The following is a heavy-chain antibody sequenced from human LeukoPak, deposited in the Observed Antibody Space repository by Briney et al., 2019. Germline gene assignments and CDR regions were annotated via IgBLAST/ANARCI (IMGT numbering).Heavy chain of an antibody. CDR1: GYTFTSNY. V-gene: IGHV1-46*01. J-gene: IGHJ3*02. Sequence: ASVKVSCKAFGYTFTSNYMHWVRQAPGQGPEWMGVISPSGGSTTYAQKFQGRVTLTRDMSTSTDYLELSSLRSEDTAVYYCARGVGTTKSYPVFDIWGQGTMVTVSS. CDR2: ISPSGGST. D-gene: IGHD1-26*01. CDR3: ARGVGTTKSYPVFDI.